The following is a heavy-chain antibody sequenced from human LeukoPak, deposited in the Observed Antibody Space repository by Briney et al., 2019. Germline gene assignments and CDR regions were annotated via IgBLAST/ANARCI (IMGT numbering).Heavy chain of an antibody. J-gene: IGHJ4*02. CDR2: IYYSGST. V-gene: IGHV4-39*01. D-gene: IGHD3-22*01. Sequence: SETLSLTCTVSGGSISSSSYYWGWIRQPPGKVLEWIGSIYYSGSTYYNPSLKSRVTISVDTSKNQFSLKLSSVTAADTAVYYCARHSDSSGYYFDYWGQGTLVTVSS. CDR3: ARHSDSSGYYFDY. CDR1: GGSISSSSYY.